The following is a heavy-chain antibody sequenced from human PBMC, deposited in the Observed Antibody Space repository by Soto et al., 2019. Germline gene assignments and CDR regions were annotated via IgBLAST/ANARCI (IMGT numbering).Heavy chain of an antibody. CDR1: GDSLSGYF. J-gene: IGHJ5*02. CDR2: IYGSGTT. Sequence: SETLSLTCTVSGDSLSGYFWSWIRQPADKGLEWIGRIYGSGTTIYNPSLRGRVTISLGTSKNQFSLKLTSVTAADTAVYYCAKDIPGGIPPPWGHGTLVTVSS. V-gene: IGHV4-4*07. D-gene: IGHD2-8*02. CDR3: AKDIPGGIPPP.